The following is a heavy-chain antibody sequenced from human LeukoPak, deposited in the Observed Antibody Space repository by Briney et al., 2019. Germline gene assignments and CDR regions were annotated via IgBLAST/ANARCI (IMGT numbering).Heavy chain of an antibody. V-gene: IGHV3-7*01. CDR1: GFTFSNYW. J-gene: IGHJ4*02. D-gene: IGHD6-19*01. Sequence: GGSLRVSCVASGFTFSNYWMNWVRQAPRKGLEWVAHIKQDGSERYYVDSVKGRFTVSRDNAKNSLYLQMTSLRDEDTAVYYCARDSHLSGWDYWGQGTLVTVSA. CDR2: IKQDGSER. CDR3: ARDSHLSGWDY.